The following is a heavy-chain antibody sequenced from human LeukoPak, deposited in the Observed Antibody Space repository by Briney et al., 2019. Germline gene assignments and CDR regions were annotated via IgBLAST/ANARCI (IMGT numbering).Heavy chain of an antibody. CDR3: AREGILWFGELSAFDF. V-gene: IGHV3-74*01. CDR2: INSDGINT. CDR1: GFTFSNYW. D-gene: IGHD3-10*01. Sequence: GGSLRLSCAASGFTFSNYWMHWVRHAPGKGLVWVSRINSDGINTSYADSVKGRFTISRDNAKNSLYLQMNSLRAEDTAVYYCAREGILWFGELSAFDFWGRGTMVTVSS. J-gene: IGHJ3*01.